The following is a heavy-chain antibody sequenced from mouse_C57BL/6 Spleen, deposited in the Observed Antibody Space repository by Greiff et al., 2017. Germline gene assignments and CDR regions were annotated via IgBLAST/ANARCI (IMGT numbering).Heavy chain of an antibody. J-gene: IGHJ2*01. D-gene: IGHD4-1*01. CDR3: ARGRDWDIYFDY. CDR2: INPNNGGT. CDR1: GYTFTDYN. Sequence: EVQLQQSGPELVTPGASVKMSCKASGYTFTDYNMHWVKQSHGKSLEWIGYINPNNGGTSYNQKFKGKATLTVNKSSSTAYMELRSLTSEDSAVYYCARGRDWDIYFDYWGQGTTLTVSS. V-gene: IGHV1-22*01.